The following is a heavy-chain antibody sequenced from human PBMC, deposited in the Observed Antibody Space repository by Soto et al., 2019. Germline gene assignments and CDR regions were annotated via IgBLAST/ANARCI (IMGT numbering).Heavy chain of an antibody. CDR3: AAEGTVTTGMDV. CDR1: GYTFTSYD. D-gene: IGHD4-17*01. J-gene: IGHJ6*02. CDR2: MNPNSGHT. Sequence: ASVKVSCKASGYTFTSYDINWVRQATGQGLEWMGWMNPNSGHTGYAQKFQGRLTMTRNTSISTAYMELSSLRSEDTAVYYCAAEGTVTTGMDVWGQGTTVTVSS. V-gene: IGHV1-8*01.